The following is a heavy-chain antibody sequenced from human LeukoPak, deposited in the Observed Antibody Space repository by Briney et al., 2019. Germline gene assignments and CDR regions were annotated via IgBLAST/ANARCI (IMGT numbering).Heavy chain of an antibody. CDR1: GSTFVDYA. V-gene: IGHV3-9*01. J-gene: IGHJ4*02. Sequence: AGGSREFSGPAPGSTFVDYAMHWFRQAPGKALRGVSGISWNSGSIGYADSVKGRFTISRDNAKNSLYLQMNSLRAEDTALYYCAKAAHLSSTSCYDYWGQGTLVTVSS. CDR3: AKAAHLSSTSCYDY. D-gene: IGHD2-2*01. CDR2: ISWNSGSI.